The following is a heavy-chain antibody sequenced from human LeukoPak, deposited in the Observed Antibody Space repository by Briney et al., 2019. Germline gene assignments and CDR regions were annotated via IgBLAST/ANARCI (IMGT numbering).Heavy chain of an antibody. CDR2: IGGDGGST. J-gene: IGHJ4*02. CDR1: GFTFDDYA. CDR3: VKEPHYYDRSGYF. Sequence: QPGGSLRLPCAASGFTFDDYAMHWVRQAPGKGLEWVSLIGGDGGSTYYADSVKGRFTISRDNSKNSLFLQMKSLRTDDTALYYCVKEPHYYDRSGYFWGQGTLVTVSS. V-gene: IGHV3-43*02. D-gene: IGHD3-22*01.